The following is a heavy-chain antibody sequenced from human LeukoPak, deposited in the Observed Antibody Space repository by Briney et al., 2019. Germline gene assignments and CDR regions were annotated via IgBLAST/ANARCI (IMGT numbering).Heavy chain of an antibody. D-gene: IGHD3-3*01. CDR3: ARASGDFWSGYYDY. V-gene: IGHV1-8*01. CDR2: MNPNSGNT. J-gene: IGHJ4*02. CDR1: GYTFTSYD. Sequence: ASXRVSCKASGYTFTSYDINWVRQATGQGLEWMGWMNPNSGNTGYAQKFQGRVTMTRNTSISTAYMELSSLRSEDTAVYYCARASGDFWSGYYDYWGQGTLVTVSS.